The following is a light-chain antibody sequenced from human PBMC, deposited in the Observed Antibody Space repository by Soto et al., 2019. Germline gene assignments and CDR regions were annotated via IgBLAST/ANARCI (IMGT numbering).Light chain of an antibody. Sequence: QSVLTQPASVSASPGQSITISCTGTSSDVGDYDYVSWYQQHPGKAPKLMIYEVTNRPSGVSNRFSGSKSGNTASLTISGLHAEDEADYHCSSYTSRRTQVFGTGTKVTVL. CDR3: SSYTSRRTQV. V-gene: IGLV2-14*01. J-gene: IGLJ1*01. CDR2: EVT. CDR1: SSDVGDYDY.